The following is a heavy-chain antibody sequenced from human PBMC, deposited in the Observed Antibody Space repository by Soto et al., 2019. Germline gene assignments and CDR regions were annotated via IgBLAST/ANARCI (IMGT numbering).Heavy chain of an antibody. J-gene: IGHJ4*02. CDR1: GGSISSGGYY. V-gene: IGHV4-31*03. Sequence: PSETLSLTCTVSGGSISSGGYYWSWIRQHPGKGLEWIGYIYYSGSTYYNPSLKSRVTISVDTSKNRFSLKLSSVTAADTAVYYCARVQGPTRSYFDWLLLYFDYWGQGTLVTVSS. CDR2: IYYSGST. D-gene: IGHD3-9*01. CDR3: ARVQGPTRSYFDWLLLYFDY.